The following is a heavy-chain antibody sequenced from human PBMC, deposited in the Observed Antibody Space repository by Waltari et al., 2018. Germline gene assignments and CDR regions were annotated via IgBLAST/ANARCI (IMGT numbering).Heavy chain of an antibody. D-gene: IGHD6-19*01. J-gene: IGHJ6*02. CDR3: ARWKQWLDSRYLGSYYYYGMDV. CDR2: INHSGNT. CDR1: GGSFSGYY. V-gene: IGHV4-34*01. Sequence: QVQLQQWGAGLLKPSETLSLTCAVYGGSFSGYYWSWIRQPPGKGLEWIGEINHSGNTNYNPSLKSRVTISVDTSKNQFSLKLSSVTAADTAVYYCARWKQWLDSRYLGSYYYYGMDVWGQGTTVTVSS.